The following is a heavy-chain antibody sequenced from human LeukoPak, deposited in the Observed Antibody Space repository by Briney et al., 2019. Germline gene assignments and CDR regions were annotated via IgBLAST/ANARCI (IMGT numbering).Heavy chain of an antibody. J-gene: IGHJ4*02. V-gene: IGHV3-30*02. Sequence: PGGSLRLSCAASGFTFSSYGMHWVRQAPGKGLDWVAFIHHDGSNKYYADSVKGRFTISRDNSKNTLYLQMNSLRAEDTAVYYCAKDSYYDSSGPDYWGQGTLVTVSS. D-gene: IGHD3-22*01. CDR3: AKDSYYDSSGPDY. CDR2: IHHDGSNK. CDR1: GFTFSSYG.